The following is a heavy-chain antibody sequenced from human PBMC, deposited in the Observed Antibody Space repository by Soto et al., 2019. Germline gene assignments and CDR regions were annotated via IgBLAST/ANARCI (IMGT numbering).Heavy chain of an antibody. Sequence: GGSLRLSCAASGFTFSSYAMSWVRQAPGKGLEWVSAIGSGGSTYYADSVKGRFTISRDNSKNTLYLQMNSLRAEDTAVYYCAKAVAGFWYFDLWGRGTLVTVSS. CDR1: GFTFSSYA. CDR3: AKAVAGFWYFDL. V-gene: IGHV3-23*01. D-gene: IGHD6-19*01. CDR2: IGSGGST. J-gene: IGHJ2*01.